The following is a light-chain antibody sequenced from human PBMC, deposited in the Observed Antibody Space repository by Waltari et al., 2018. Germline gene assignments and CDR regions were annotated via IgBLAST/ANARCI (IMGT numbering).Light chain of an antibody. CDR2: LGS. CDR3: MQALQTPPWT. Sequence: DIVMTQSPLSLPVTPGEPASISCRPSPSLLHSNGYNYFDWYLQKPGQSPQLLIYLGSNRASGVPDRFSGSGSGTDFTLKISRVEAEDVGVYYCMQALQTPPWTFGQGTKVEIK. J-gene: IGKJ1*01. CDR1: PSLLHSNGYNY. V-gene: IGKV2-28*01.